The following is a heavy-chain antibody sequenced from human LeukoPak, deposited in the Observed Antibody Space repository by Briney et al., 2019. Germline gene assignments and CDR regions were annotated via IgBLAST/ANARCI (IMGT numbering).Heavy chain of an antibody. CDR2: ISFDGTHD. J-gene: IGHJ3*02. Sequence: GGSLRLSCEASGFTFSNYWMHWVRQAPGKGLEWVAVISFDGTHDFYADSVKGRFTISRDNSKNTLYLQMNSLRADDTAVYYCARARATVTRISSFDIWGQGTMVTVSS. CDR3: ARARATVTRISSFDI. CDR1: GFTFSNYW. D-gene: IGHD4-17*01. V-gene: IGHV3-30*03.